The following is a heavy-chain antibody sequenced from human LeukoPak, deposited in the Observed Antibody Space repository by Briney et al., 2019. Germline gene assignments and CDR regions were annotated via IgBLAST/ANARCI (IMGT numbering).Heavy chain of an antibody. V-gene: IGHV4-34*01. D-gene: IGHD2-21*02. J-gene: IGHJ3*02. CDR1: GGSFSDYF. CDR2: IDDGGNT. CDR3: ARFSRITWGDWGDAFDI. Sequence: PSETLSLTCSVYGGSFSDYFWSWIRQSPGKGLEWHGEIDDGGNTNYNPSLISRVIVSMEKSKKQFSLVMRSVTAADTAVYYCARFSRITWGDWGDAFDIWGQGTTVIVSS.